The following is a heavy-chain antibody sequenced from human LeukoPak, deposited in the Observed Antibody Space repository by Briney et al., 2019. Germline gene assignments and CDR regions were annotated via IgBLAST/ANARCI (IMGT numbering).Heavy chain of an antibody. V-gene: IGHV3-64D*09. CDR3: VTDRHVFY. CDR1: GFTSSGYA. CDR2: VSSEGRTT. Sequence: GGSLRLSCAVSGFTSSGYAMHCVPQAPGKGLEYVSSVSSEGRTTYYPDSVKGRFTISRDNSKNTLYLHMSSLRAEDTAVYYCVTDRHVFYWGQGTLVTVSS. J-gene: IGHJ4*02.